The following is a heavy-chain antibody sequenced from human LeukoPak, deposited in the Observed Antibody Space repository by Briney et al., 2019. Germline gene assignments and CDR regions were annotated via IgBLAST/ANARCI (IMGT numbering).Heavy chain of an antibody. CDR1: GYTFTSYD. CDR2: MNPNSGNT. D-gene: IGHD6-13*01. V-gene: IGHV1-8*01. Sequence: GASVKVSCKASGYTFTSYDINWVRQATGQGLEWMGWMNPNSGNTGYAQKFQGRVTMTRNTSISTAYMGLSSLRSEDTAVYYCARGPNPTSSSWYARYYYYGMDVWGQGTTVTVSS. CDR3: ARGPNPTSSSWYARYYYYGMDV. J-gene: IGHJ6*02.